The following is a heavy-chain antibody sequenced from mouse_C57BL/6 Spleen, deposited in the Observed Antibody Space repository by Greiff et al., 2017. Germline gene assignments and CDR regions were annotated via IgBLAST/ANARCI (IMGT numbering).Heavy chain of an antibody. CDR2: IHPNSGST. D-gene: IGHD2-1*01. CDR1: GYTFTSYW. V-gene: IGHV1-64*01. J-gene: IGHJ2*01. Sequence: QVQLQQPGAELVKPGASVTLSCKASGYTFTSYWMHWVKQRPGQGLEWIGMIHPNSGSTNYNEKFKSKATLTVDKSSSTSYMQLSRLTSEDSAVYCGAEGGNYVFDDWGQGTTLTVSS. CDR3: AEGGNYVFDD.